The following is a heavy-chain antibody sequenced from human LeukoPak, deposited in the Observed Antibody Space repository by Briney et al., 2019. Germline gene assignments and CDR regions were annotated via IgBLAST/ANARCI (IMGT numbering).Heavy chain of an antibody. CDR3: AKSQXQXWLVPDY. CDR1: GFTFSTYS. V-gene: IGHV3-48*04. Sequence: GGSLRLSCAASGFTFSTYSMNWVRQAPGKGLEWVSYITSSSTIYYADSVKGRFTISRDTAKNSLYLQMNSLRAEDTAVYYCAKSQXQXWLVPDYWGQGTLVTVSS. D-gene: IGHD6-19*01. J-gene: IGHJ4*02. CDR2: ITSSSTI.